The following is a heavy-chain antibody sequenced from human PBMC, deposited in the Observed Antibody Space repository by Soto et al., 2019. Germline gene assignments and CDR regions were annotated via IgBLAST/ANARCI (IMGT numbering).Heavy chain of an antibody. D-gene: IGHD6-13*01. CDR2: IIPIFGTA. CDR1: GGTFSSYA. V-gene: IGHV1-69*06. CDR3: SRDRQQLRSAAFDM. J-gene: IGHJ3*02. Sequence: QVQLVQSGAEVKKPGSSVKVSCKASGGTFSSYAISWVRQAPGQGLEWMGGIIPIFGTANYAQKFQGRVTITADKSTSTAYMELSSLRSEHTAVYYCSRDRQQLRSAAFDMWVEATMVTVSS.